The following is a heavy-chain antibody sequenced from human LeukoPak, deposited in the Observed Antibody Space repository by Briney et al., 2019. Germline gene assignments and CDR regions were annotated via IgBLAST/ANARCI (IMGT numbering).Heavy chain of an antibody. CDR2: INAGNGNT. Sequence: ASVKVSCKASGYTFTSYAMHWVRQAPGQRLEWMGWINAGNGNTKYSQKFQGRVTITRDTSASTAYMELSSLRSEDTAVYYCATRSGWYTDDAFDIWGQGTMVTVSS. CDR1: GYTFTSYA. V-gene: IGHV1-3*01. D-gene: IGHD6-19*01. J-gene: IGHJ3*02. CDR3: ATRSGWYTDDAFDI.